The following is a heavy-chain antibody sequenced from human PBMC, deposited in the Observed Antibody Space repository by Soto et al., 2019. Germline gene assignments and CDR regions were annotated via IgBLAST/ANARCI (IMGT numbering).Heavy chain of an antibody. D-gene: IGHD2-15*01. V-gene: IGHV3-21*01. CDR2: ISSSSSYI. CDR3: AREQYCSGGSCYSGGAFEI. J-gene: IGHJ3*02. CDR1: GFTFSSYS. Sequence: GGSLRLSCAASGFTFSSYSMNWVRQAPGKGLEWVSSISSSSSYIYYADSVKGRFTISRDNAKNSLYLQMNSLRAEDTAVYYCAREQYCSGGSCYSGGAFEIWGQGTMVTVSS.